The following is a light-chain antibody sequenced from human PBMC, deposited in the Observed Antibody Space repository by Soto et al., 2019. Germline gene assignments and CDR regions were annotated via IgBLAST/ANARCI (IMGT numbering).Light chain of an antibody. Sequence: DIQMTQSPSTLSASLGDRVTITCRASQSISSWLAWYQQKPGKAPKVLIYRASKLESGVPSRFSGSGSGTEFTLTISSLQPEDFATYYCQQYNFYSWTFGQGTKVDIK. CDR1: QSISSW. J-gene: IGKJ1*01. CDR2: RAS. V-gene: IGKV1-5*03. CDR3: QQYNFYSWT.